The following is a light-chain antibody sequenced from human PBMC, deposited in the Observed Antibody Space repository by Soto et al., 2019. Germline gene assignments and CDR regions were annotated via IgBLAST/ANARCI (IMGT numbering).Light chain of an antibody. J-gene: IGKJ3*01. CDR1: QSISSSY. V-gene: IGKV3-20*01. CDR3: QQYGNSPFT. Sequence: EIVLTQSPGTLSLSPGERATLSCRASQSISSSYLAWYQQKPGQAPRLLIFGASSRATDIPDGFSGSGSETDFTLTISRLEPEDFAVYYCQQYGNSPFTFGPGTKVDIK. CDR2: GAS.